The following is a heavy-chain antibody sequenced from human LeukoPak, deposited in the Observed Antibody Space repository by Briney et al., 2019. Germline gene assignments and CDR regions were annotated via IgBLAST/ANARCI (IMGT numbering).Heavy chain of an antibody. D-gene: IGHD2-15*01. Sequence: SETLSLTCTVSGGSISSGSDSWGWIRQPPGKGLEWIGNIHYSGSTYYNPSLKSRVTISVDTSKNQFSLKLSSVTAADTAVYYCASASYSIVVVVAATSPHWFDPWGQGTLVTVSS. CDR3: ASASYSIVVVVAATSPHWFDP. CDR1: GGSISSGSDS. CDR2: IHYSGST. J-gene: IGHJ5*02. V-gene: IGHV4-39*07.